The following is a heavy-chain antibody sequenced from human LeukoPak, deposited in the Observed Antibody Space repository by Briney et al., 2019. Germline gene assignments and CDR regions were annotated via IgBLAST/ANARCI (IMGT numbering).Heavy chain of an antibody. CDR2: ISYDGSNK. CDR3: ARALVNYATDY. CDR1: GFTFSSYA. J-gene: IGHJ4*02. Sequence: PGGSLRLSCAAFGFTFSSYAMHWVRQALGKGLEWVAVISYDGSNKYYADSVKGRFTISRDNSKNTLYLQMNSLRAEDTAVYYCARALVNYATDYWGQGTLVTVSS. V-gene: IGHV3-30*04. D-gene: IGHD2-2*01.